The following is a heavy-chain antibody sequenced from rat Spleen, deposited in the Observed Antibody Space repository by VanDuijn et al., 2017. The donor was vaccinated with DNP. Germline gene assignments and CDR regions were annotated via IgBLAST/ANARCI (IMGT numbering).Heavy chain of an antibody. Sequence: EVQLVESGGGLVQPGGSLKLSCVASGFTFNNYWMTWIRQVPGKGLEWVASITSSGGTTYYSDSVKGRCTISRDNAKSFLYLQMDSLRSEETATYYCAKAGGYSPWYFDYWGQGTLVTVSS. J-gene: IGHJ3*01. CDR2: ITSSGGTT. D-gene: IGHD1-11*01. CDR1: GFTFNNYW. V-gene: IGHV5-31*01. CDR3: AKAGGYSPWYFDY.